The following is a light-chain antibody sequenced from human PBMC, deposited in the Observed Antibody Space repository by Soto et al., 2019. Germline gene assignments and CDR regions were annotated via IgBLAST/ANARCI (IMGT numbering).Light chain of an antibody. J-gene: IGKJ2*01. CDR1: QSINTW. V-gene: IGKV1-5*03. CDR3: QQYNSHSSYT. CDR2: KAS. Sequence: DIQMTQSPSTLSASVGDRVTITCRASQSINTWLAWYQQKPGKAPKLLIYKASSLGSGVPSRFSGSGSGTEFTLTVSSLQPNNFGIDYCQQYNSHSSYTFGQGTKREIK.